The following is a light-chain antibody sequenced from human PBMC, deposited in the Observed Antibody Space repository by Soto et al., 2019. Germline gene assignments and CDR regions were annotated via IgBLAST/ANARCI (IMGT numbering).Light chain of an antibody. Sequence: QSALTQPASVSGSPGQSITISCTGTSSDVGGYNYVSWYQQHPGKAPKLMIYEVSNRPSGVSNRFSGSKSGNTASLTISGLQAEDEADYYCSSYTSSRKGVFGGGTKLT. CDR2: EVS. CDR3: SSYTSSRKGV. CDR1: SSDVGGYNY. V-gene: IGLV2-14*01. J-gene: IGLJ2*01.